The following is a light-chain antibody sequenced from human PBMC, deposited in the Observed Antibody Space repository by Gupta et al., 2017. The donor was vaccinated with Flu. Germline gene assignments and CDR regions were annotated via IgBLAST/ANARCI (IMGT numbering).Light chain of an antibody. CDR1: SLRTYY. V-gene: IGLV3-19*01. Sequence: TQDPAVSLALGQTVRITCQGDSLRTYYATWYQQTPGQAPVLVIYGKNNRPSGIPDRFFGSSSGNTASLTITGTQAEDEADYYCNPRDSSGDRLIFGGGTKVTVV. CDR3: NPRDSSGDRLI. CDR2: GKN. J-gene: IGLJ2*01.